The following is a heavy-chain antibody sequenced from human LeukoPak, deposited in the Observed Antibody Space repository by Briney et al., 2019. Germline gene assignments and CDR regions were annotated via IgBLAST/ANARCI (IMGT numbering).Heavy chain of an antibody. J-gene: IGHJ4*01. D-gene: IGHD4-17*01. CDR1: GGSISNFY. CDR2: IYYSGST. CDR3: ARDTGDYVPLFDY. V-gene: IGHV4-59*01. Sequence: SETLSLTCTVSGGSISNFYWSWIRQPPGEGLEWIGYIYYSGSTNYNPSLKSRVTISVDTSKNQFSLRLSSVTAADTAVYYCARDTGDYVPLFDYWGHGTLVTVSS.